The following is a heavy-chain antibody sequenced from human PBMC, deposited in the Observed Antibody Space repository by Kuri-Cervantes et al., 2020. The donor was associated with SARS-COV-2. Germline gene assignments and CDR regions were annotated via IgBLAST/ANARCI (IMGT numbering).Heavy chain of an antibody. CDR3: ARVYGWVAYFDY. CDR1: GLTFSSYS. J-gene: IGHJ4*02. CDR2: ISGSSSYI. Sequence: GGSLRFSCAASGLTFSSYSMNWVRQAPGKGLEWVSSISGSSSYIYYADSVKGRFTITRDNAKNSLYLQMNSLRAEDTAVYYCARVYGWVAYFDYWGQGTLVTVSS. D-gene: IGHD6-19*01. V-gene: IGHV3-21*01.